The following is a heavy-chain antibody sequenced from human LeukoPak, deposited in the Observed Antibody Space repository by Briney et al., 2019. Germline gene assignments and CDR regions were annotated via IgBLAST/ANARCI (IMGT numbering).Heavy chain of an antibody. J-gene: IGHJ4*02. V-gene: IGHV3-15*01. CDR1: GGSISSYY. D-gene: IGHD1-26*01. Sequence: ETLSLTCTVSGGSISSYYWSWVRQAPGKGLEWVGRIKSETDGGTTDYAAPVKGRFTISRDDSKNTLYLQMNSLKTEDTAVYYCTTGPNSGSPQWGQGTLVTVSS. CDR2: IKSETDGGTT. CDR3: TTGPNSGSPQ.